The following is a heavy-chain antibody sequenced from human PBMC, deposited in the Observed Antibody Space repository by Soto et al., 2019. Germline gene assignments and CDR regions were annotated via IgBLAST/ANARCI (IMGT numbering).Heavy chain of an antibody. J-gene: IGHJ5*02. D-gene: IGHD2-2*01. CDR3: ARAPRVVVVPAAKNWFDP. Sequence: GXSVKGSCNASGYTFTSYGISWVRQAPGQGLEWMGWISAYNGNTNYAQKLQGRVTMTTDTSTSTAYMELRSLRSDDTAVYYCARAPRVVVVPAAKNWFDPWGQGTLVTVSS. V-gene: IGHV1-18*04. CDR2: ISAYNGNT. CDR1: GYTFTSYG.